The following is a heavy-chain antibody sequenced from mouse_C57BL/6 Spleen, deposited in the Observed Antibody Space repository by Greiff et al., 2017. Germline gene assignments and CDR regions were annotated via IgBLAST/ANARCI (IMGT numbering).Heavy chain of an antibody. CDR2: ISYDGSN. CDR3: ARGDYGSSYEYFDV. J-gene: IGHJ1*03. D-gene: IGHD1-1*01. Sequence: ESGPGLVKPSQSLSLTCSVTGYSITSRYYWNWIRQFPGNKLEWMGYISYDGSNNYNPPLKNRISITRDTSKNQLFLKLNSVTTEDTATYYCARGDYGSSYEYFDVWGTGTTVTVSS. V-gene: IGHV3-6*01. CDR1: GYSITSRYY.